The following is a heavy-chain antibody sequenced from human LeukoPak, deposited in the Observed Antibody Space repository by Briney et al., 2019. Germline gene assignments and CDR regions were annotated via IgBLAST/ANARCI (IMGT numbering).Heavy chain of an antibody. CDR3: ARVRGDYVNLFDP. CDR1: GGSLSSGSYH. Sequence: SETLSLTCTVSGGSLSSGSYHWSWLRQPPGRGLEWLGYTHYSGNTYYHPSLKSRVTISLDTSKKQFSLWLRSVTAADTAVYYCARVRGDYVNLFDPWGQGTLVIVSS. V-gene: IGHV4-61*01. CDR2: THYSGNT. J-gene: IGHJ5*02. D-gene: IGHD4-17*01.